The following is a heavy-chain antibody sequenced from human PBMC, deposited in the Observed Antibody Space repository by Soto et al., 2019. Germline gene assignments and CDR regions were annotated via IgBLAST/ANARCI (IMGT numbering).Heavy chain of an antibody. Sequence: PGGSLGLSCAASGFIFSRYFMHWVRQAPGKGLEWVALISDDGSTKYYADSVTGRFTISRDNPKNTLYLQMNSLSADDTAVYYCTRADLTVTMSVFCPWGPGTLVTVSS. V-gene: IGHV3-30-3*01. CDR3: TRADLTVTMSVFCP. CDR1: GFIFSRYF. CDR2: ISDDGSTK. D-gene: IGHD4-17*01. J-gene: IGHJ5*02.